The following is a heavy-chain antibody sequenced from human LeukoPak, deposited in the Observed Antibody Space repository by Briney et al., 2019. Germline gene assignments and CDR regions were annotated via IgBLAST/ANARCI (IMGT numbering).Heavy chain of an antibody. CDR1: GGSISSYY. V-gene: IGHV4-59*01. CDR2: IYYSGST. Sequence: SETLSLTCTVSGGSISSYYWSRIRQPPGKGLEWIGYIYYSGSTNYNPSLKSRVTISVDTSKNQFSLKLSSVTAADTAVYYCARVAKGLVDYWGQGTLVTVSS. D-gene: IGHD5-12*01. J-gene: IGHJ4*02. CDR3: ARVAKGLVDY.